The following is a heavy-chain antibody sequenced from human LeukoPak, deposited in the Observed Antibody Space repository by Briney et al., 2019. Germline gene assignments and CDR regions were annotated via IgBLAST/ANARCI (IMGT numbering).Heavy chain of an antibody. CDR2: ISSGGSTI. D-gene: IGHD6-13*01. Sequence: PGGSLRLSCAASGFTFSSYEMNWVRQAPGKGLEWVSYISSGGSTIYHADSVKGRFTISRDNAKNSLYLQMNSLRAEDTAVYYCAKAIAAPVWYFDLWGRGTLVTVSS. CDR3: AKAIAAPVWYFDL. CDR1: GFTFSSYE. J-gene: IGHJ2*01. V-gene: IGHV3-48*03.